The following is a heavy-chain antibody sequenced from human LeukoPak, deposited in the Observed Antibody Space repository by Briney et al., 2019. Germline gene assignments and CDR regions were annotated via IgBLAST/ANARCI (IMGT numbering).Heavy chain of an antibody. V-gene: IGHV4-34*01. Sequence: SETLSLTCAVYGGSFSGYYWSWIRQPPGKGLEWIGEINHSGSTNYNPSLKSRVTTSVDTSKNQFSLKLSSVTAADTAVYYCARRPMVRGVFDYWGQGTLVTVSS. D-gene: IGHD3-10*01. CDR1: GGSFSGYY. CDR3: ARRPMVRGVFDY. CDR2: INHSGST. J-gene: IGHJ4*02.